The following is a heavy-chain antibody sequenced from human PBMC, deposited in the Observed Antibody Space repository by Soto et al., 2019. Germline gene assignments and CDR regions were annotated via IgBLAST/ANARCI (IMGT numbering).Heavy chain of an antibody. CDR2: IWYDGSNK. D-gene: IGHD3-22*01. J-gene: IGHJ4*02. V-gene: IGHV3-33*01. Sequence: QVQLVESGGGVVQPGRSLRLSCAASGFTFSSYGMHWVRQAPGKGLEWVAVIWYDGSNKYYADSVKGRFTISRDNSKNTLYLQMNSLRAEDTAVYYCARDYYDSSGLLDYWGQGTLVTVSS. CDR3: ARDYYDSSGLLDY. CDR1: GFTFSSYG.